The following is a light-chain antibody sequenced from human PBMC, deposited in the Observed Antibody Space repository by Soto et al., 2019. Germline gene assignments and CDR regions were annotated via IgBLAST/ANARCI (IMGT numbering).Light chain of an antibody. CDR2: EVN. Sequence: QSALTQPPSASGSPGQSVTVSCTGSSSDVGAYNYVSWYQQHPGKAPKLIIFEVNKRPSGVLDRFSGSKSGNTASLTVSGLQAEDEADYYCSSFGGSKVFGGGTKLTVL. CDR1: SSDVGAYNY. J-gene: IGLJ2*01. V-gene: IGLV2-8*01. CDR3: SSFGGSKV.